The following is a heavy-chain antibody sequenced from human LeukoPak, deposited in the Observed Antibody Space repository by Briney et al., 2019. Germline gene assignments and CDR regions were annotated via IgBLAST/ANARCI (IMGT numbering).Heavy chain of an antibody. V-gene: IGHV4-39*01. CDR2: VYYSGST. Sequence: SGTLSLTCTVSGGSVSSTSYYWGWIRQPPGKGLEWIGNVYYSGSTYYNPSLKSRVTMSVDTSKNQFSLKMSSATVADMAVYYCARLSKGRYFDYIFDYWGQGSLVSVSS. CDR1: GGSVSSTSYY. J-gene: IGHJ4*02. D-gene: IGHD3-9*01. CDR3: ARLSKGRYFDYIFDY.